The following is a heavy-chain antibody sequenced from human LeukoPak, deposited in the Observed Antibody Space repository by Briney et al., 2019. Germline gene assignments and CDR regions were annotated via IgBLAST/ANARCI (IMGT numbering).Heavy chain of an antibody. CDR3: ASFRWFGESPFDY. CDR1: GGSISSSSYY. D-gene: IGHD3-10*01. Sequence: SETLSLTCTVSGGSISSSSYYWGWIRQPPGKGLEWIGSIYYSGSTYYNPSLKSRVTISVDTSKNQFSLKLSSVTAADTAVYHCASFRWFGESPFDYWGQGTLVTVSS. J-gene: IGHJ4*02. V-gene: IGHV4-39*01. CDR2: IYYSGST.